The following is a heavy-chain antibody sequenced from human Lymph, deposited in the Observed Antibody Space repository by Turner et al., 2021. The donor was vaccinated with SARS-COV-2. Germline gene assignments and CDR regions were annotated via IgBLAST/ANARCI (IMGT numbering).Heavy chain of an antibody. Sequence: QVQLVQSGAEVKKPGASVKVSCKVSGYTLPEFSMHWVRQTPGQGLEWMGGCDPEDGETIYAQNVQGRVTMTDDTSTDTDYMDLSSMRSEDTAVYYCATAPAAVVTGWFDPWGQGTLVTVSS. J-gene: IGHJ5*02. CDR3: ATAPAAVVTGWFDP. CDR1: GYTLPEFS. CDR2: CDPEDGET. D-gene: IGHD2-15*01. V-gene: IGHV1-24*01.